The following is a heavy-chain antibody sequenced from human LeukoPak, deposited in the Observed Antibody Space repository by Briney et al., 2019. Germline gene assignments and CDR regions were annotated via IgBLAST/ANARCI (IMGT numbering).Heavy chain of an antibody. D-gene: IGHD3-16*02. CDR3: TREGKDYVWGSYQGDYFDY. CDR2: IRSKAYGGTT. V-gene: IGHV3-49*04. J-gene: IGHJ4*02. Sequence: GRSLRLSCTASGFTFGDYAMSWVREAPGKGLEWVGFIRSKAYGGTTEYAASVKGRFTISRDDSKSIAYLQMNSLKTEDTAVYYCTREGKDYVWGSYQGDYFDYWGQGTLVTVSS. CDR1: GFTFGDYA.